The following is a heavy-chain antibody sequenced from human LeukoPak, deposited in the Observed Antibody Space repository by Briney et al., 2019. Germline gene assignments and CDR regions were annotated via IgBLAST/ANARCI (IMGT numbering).Heavy chain of an antibody. CDR1: EFTFTTYG. D-gene: IGHD1-26*01. V-gene: IGHV3-30*02. CDR3: TTRLFSGSYPTGAFDI. J-gene: IGHJ3*02. CDR2: IYYDGSNI. Sequence: GGSLRLSCAASEFTFTTYGMHWVRQAPGKGLEWVAFIYYDGSNIYYADYVKGRFTISRDDSKNTLYLQMNSLKTEDTAVYYCTTRLFSGSYPTGAFDIWGQGTMVTVSS.